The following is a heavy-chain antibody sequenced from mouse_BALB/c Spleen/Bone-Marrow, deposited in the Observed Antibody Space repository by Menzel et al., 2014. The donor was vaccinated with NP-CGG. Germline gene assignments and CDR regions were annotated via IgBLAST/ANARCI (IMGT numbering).Heavy chain of an antibody. CDR2: INPSNGGT. V-gene: IGHV1S81*02. CDR3: TRGRRDAMDS. Sequence: VQLQQSGAELVKPGASVKLSCKASGYTFTSYYMYWVKQRPGQGLEWIGEINPSNGGTNFNEKFKSKATLTVDKSSSTAYMQLSSLTSEDSAVYYCTRGRRDAMDSWGQGTSATVSS. J-gene: IGHJ4*01. CDR1: GYTFTSYY.